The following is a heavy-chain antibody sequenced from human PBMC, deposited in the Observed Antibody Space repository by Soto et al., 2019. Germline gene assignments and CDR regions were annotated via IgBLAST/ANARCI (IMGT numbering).Heavy chain of an antibody. Sequence: EVQLVESGGGLVKPGGSLRLSCAASGFTFSSYSMNWVRQAPGKGLEWVSSISSSSSYIYYADSVKGRFTISRDNAKNXLXXQMNSLRAEDTAVYYCARDGSRGAGTYYYYYGMDVWGQGTTVTVSS. CDR1: GFTFSSYS. J-gene: IGHJ6*02. CDR2: ISSSSSYI. V-gene: IGHV3-21*01. CDR3: ARDGSRGAGTYYYYYGMDV. D-gene: IGHD6-19*01.